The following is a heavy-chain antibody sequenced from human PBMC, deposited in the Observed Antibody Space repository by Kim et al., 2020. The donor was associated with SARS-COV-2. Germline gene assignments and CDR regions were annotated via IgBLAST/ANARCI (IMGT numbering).Heavy chain of an antibody. D-gene: IGHD2-2*01. Sequence: ASVKVSCKASGYTFTSYDINWVRQATGQGLEWMGWMNPNSGNTGYAQKFQGRVTMTRNTSISTAYMELSSLRSEDTAVYYCARGVKVPAAIWISYYYYYMDGWGKGTTVTVSS. V-gene: IGHV1-8*01. CDR2: MNPNSGNT. CDR3: ARGVKVPAAIWISYYYYYMDG. CDR1: GYTFTSYD. J-gene: IGHJ6*03.